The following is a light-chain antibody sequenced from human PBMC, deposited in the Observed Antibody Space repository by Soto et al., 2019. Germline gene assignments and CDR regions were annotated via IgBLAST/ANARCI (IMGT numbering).Light chain of an antibody. CDR1: GSNLGENA. Sequence: QSVLTQPPSASGTPGQTVTISCSGSGSNLGENAVNWYQHLPGTAPQLLIYSNALRPSGVPHRFSGSKSGTAGSLAISGLQSEDEAHYYCAAWDDSLKAMLFGGGTKVTVL. CDR2: SNA. J-gene: IGLJ3*02. V-gene: IGLV1-44*01. CDR3: AAWDDSLKAML.